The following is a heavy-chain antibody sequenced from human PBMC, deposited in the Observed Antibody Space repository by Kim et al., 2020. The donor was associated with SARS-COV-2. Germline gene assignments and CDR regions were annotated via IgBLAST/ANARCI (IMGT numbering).Heavy chain of an antibody. J-gene: IGHJ6*02. CDR1: GGAISRYY. V-gene: IGHV4-59*08. CDR3: ARSRATCDSSGWGCNNSGIAL. Sequence: SETLSLTCTVSGGAISRYYWSWVRQPPGKGLERIGHNYHNGSTNYTPSLKIRVTISVYTSKTHFSLKLSSVTAADTAVYYCARSRATCDSSGWGCNNSGIALWGQGTTVNVSS. CDR2: NYHNGST. D-gene: IGHD6-19*01.